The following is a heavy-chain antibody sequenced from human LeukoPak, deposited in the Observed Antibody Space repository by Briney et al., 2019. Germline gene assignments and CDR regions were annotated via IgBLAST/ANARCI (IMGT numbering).Heavy chain of an antibody. D-gene: IGHD5-24*01. Sequence: SVKVSCKASAGTFSSYAISWVRQAPGQGLEWMGGIIPIFATANYAQKFQGRVTITADESTSTAYMELSSLRSEDTAVYYCARCPLQFGPPYYFDYWGQGTLVTVSS. V-gene: IGHV1-69*13. J-gene: IGHJ4*02. CDR1: AGTFSSYA. CDR3: ARCPLQFGPPYYFDY. CDR2: IIPIFATA.